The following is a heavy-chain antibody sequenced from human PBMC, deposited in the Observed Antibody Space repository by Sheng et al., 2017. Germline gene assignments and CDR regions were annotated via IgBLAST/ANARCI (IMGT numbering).Heavy chain of an antibody. CDR2: IVGSGSPT. CDR1: GFTFSNYA. Sequence: EVQLVESGGGLVQPGGSLRLSCAASGFTFSNYAMSWVRQAPGKGLEWVSTIVGSGSPTSYADSVKGRFTISRDNSKNTLYLQMNSLRAEDTAVYYCAKDERDGWELGEQWGHGTLVTVSS. D-gene: IGHD3-16*01. V-gene: IGHV3-23*04. J-gene: IGHJ4*01. CDR3: AKDERDGWELGEQ.